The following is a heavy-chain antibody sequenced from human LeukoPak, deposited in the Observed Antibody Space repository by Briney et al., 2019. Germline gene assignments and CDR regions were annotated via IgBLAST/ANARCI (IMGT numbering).Heavy chain of an antibody. D-gene: IGHD3-10*01. V-gene: IGHV3-64*01. CDR2: ISTNGVTT. Sequence: PGGSLRLSCAASGFTFSTYAMHWVRQAPGKGLEYVSSISTNGVTTYYAHSVKGRFTISRDNSESTLYLQMGSLRAEDMAVYYCARDYSGSGSYDYWGQGTLVTVSS. CDR1: GFTFSTYA. J-gene: IGHJ4*02. CDR3: ARDYSGSGSYDY.